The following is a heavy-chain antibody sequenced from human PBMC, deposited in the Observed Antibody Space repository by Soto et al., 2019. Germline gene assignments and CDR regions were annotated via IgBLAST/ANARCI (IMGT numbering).Heavy chain of an antibody. J-gene: IGHJ5*02. V-gene: IGHV3-21*01. CDR2: ISSSSSYI. CDR3: ARFWSGYVDGIWYNWFDP. Sequence: PGGSLRLSCAASGFTFSSYSMNWVRQAPGKGLEWVSSISSSSSYIYYADSVKGRFTISRDNAKNSLYLQMNSLRAEDTAVYYCARFWSGYVDGIWYNWFDPWGPGTLVTVSS. CDR1: GFTFSSYS. D-gene: IGHD3-3*01.